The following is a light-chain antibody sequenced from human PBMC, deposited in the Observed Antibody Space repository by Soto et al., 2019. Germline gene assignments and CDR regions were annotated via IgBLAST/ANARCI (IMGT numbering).Light chain of an antibody. CDR1: SSDVGGYDY. J-gene: IGLJ1*01. CDR2: DVS. CDR3: CSYAGSYSLYV. Sequence: QSALTQPRSVYGSPGESVTISCTGTSSDVGGYDYVSWYQQHPGKAPKLIIYDVSERPSGVPDRFSGSKSGNTASLTISGLQAEDEADYYCCSYAGSYSLYVFGTGTKVTVL. V-gene: IGLV2-11*01.